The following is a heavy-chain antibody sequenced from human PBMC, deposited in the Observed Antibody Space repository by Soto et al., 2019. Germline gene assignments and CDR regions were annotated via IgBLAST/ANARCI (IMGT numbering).Heavy chain of an antibody. Sequence: SVKVSCKASGGTFSSYTISWVRQAPGQGLEWMGRIIPILGIANYAQKFQGRVTITADKSTSTAYMELSSLRSEDTAVYYCARAAGLYYYYYGMDVWGQGTTVTVS. V-gene: IGHV1-69*02. CDR2: IIPILGIA. CDR3: ARAAGLYYYYYGMDV. CDR1: GGTFSSYT. D-gene: IGHD6-13*01. J-gene: IGHJ6*02.